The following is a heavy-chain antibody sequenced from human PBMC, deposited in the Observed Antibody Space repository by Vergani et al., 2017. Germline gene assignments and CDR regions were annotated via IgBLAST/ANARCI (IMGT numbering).Heavy chain of an antibody. D-gene: IGHD3-22*01. CDR3: ARVPNTGYDSSGYYFDY. J-gene: IGHJ4*02. CDR2: INPNSGGT. CDR1: GYTFTGYY. Sequence: QVQLVQSGAEVKKPGASVKVSCKASGYTFTGYYMHWVRQAPGQGLEWMGWINPNSGGTNYAQKFQGRVTMTRDTSISTAYMELSRLRSDATAVYYCARVPNTGYDSSGYYFDYWGQGTLVTVSS. V-gene: IGHV1-2*02.